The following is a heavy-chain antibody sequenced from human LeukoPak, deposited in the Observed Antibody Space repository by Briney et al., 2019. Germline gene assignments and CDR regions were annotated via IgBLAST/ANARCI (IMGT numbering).Heavy chain of an antibody. J-gene: IGHJ4*02. CDR1: GFTFSGFG. CDR3: AKDKSIAVAGTNDYFDY. V-gene: IGHV3-30*18. Sequence: GGSLRLACEAYGFTFSGFGMHWVRQSPGKGLEWVAVISYDGSNQYYADSVKGRFTISRDNSKNTLFMQMNSLRAEDTAVYYCAKDKSIAVAGTNDYFDYWGQGTLVTVSS. CDR2: ISYDGSNQ. D-gene: IGHD6-19*01.